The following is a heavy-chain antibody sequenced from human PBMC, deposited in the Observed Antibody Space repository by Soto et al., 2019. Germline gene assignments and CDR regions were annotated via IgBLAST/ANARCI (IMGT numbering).Heavy chain of an antibody. CDR3: ERDLLYCSGGSCNRDY. V-gene: IGHV1-69*08. CDR2: IIPILGIA. CDR1: GGTFSSYT. J-gene: IGHJ4*02. Sequence: QVQLVQSGAEVKKPGSSVKVSCKASGGTFSSYTISWVRQAPGQGLEWMGRIIPILGIANYAQKFQGRVTITADKSTSTAYMELSSLRSEDTAVSDCERDLLYCSGGSCNRDYWGQGTLVTVSS. D-gene: IGHD2-15*01.